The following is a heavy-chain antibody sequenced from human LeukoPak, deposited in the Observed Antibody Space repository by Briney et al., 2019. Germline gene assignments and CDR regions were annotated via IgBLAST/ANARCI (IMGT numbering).Heavy chain of an antibody. CDR2: INPNSGGT. Sequence: ASVKVSCKASGYTFTGYYIHWMRQAPGQGLEWMGWINPNSGGTNYAQKFQGRVTMTRDTSISTAYMELSRLRSDDTAVYYCAKVVPAALVVSWFDPWGQGTLVTVSS. V-gene: IGHV1-2*02. D-gene: IGHD2-2*01. J-gene: IGHJ5*02. CDR3: AKVVPAALVVSWFDP. CDR1: GYTFTGYY.